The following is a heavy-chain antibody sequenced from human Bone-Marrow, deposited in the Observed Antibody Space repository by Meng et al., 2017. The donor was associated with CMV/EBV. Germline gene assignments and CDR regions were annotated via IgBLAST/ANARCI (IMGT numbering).Heavy chain of an antibody. Sequence: GGTLRLSCAVSGVTFSRYEMNWVRQAPGKGLEWVSYISSSGSTIYYADSVKGRFTISRDNAKNSLYLQMNSLRAEDTAVYYCARHDYVWVSYRLYYGMDVWGQGTTVTVSS. CDR2: ISSSGSTI. CDR1: GVTFSRYE. J-gene: IGHJ6*02. V-gene: IGHV3-48*03. D-gene: IGHD3-16*02. CDR3: ARHDYVWVSYRLYYGMDV.